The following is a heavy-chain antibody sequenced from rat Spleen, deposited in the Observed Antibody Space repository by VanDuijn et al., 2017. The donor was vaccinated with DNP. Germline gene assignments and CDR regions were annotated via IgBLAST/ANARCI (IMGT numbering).Heavy chain of an antibody. CDR2: ISYSGGT. J-gene: IGHJ3*01. V-gene: IGHV3-1*01. Sequence: EVQLQESGPGLVKPSQSLSLTCSVTAYSITTNYWGWIRKFPGNKMEWIGHISYSGGTSYNPSLKSRISITRDTSKNQFFLQVNSVISEDTATYYCARSVYSSGGSWFAYWGQGTLVAVSS. CDR1: AYSITTNY. D-gene: IGHD1-1*01. CDR3: ARSVYSSGGSWFAY.